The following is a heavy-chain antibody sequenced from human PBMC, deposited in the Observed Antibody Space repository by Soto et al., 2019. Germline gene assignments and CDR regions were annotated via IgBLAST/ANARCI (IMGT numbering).Heavy chain of an antibody. V-gene: IGHV3-23*01. J-gene: IGHJ4*02. D-gene: IGHD2-15*01. CDR2: ISGSGGST. CDR1: GFTFSSYA. CDR3: ANLVVNRGEIVG. Sequence: EVQLLESGGGLVQPGGSLRLSCAASGFTFSSYAMSWVRQAPGKGLEWVSAISGSGGSTYYADSVKGRFTISRDNSKNTLYLQMNSLRGEDTAVYYCANLVVNRGEIVGWGQGTLVTVSS.